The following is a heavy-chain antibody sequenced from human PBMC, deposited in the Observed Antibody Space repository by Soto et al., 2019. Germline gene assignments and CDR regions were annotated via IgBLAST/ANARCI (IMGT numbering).Heavy chain of an antibody. Sequence: EVQLVESGGGLVQPGESLRLSCTVSGFTFSSYHMSWVRQAPGKGPEWVSYISSDSSSIKYADSVKGRITVSRDNAKNSLFLQMSNLSAEDTAVYYCAREGAVDGKRYFYGMDVWGQGTTVTVSS. D-gene: IGHD6-19*01. CDR1: GFTFSSYH. CDR2: ISSDSSSI. V-gene: IGHV3-48*01. CDR3: AREGAVDGKRYFYGMDV. J-gene: IGHJ6*02.